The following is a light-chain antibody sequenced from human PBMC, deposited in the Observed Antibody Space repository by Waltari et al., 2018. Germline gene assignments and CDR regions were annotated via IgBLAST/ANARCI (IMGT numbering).Light chain of an antibody. Sequence: SLVLTQPPSVSVAPGQTATITCSEDNFGRPRAHWYQQRSGQSPVLVIYDDSDRSSGIPERFSGSNSGNTATLTISGVEGEDEADYYCQVFDGASELYVFGTGTSVTVL. J-gene: IGLJ1*01. CDR3: QVFDGASELYV. V-gene: IGLV3-21*02. CDR2: DDS. CDR1: NFGRPR.